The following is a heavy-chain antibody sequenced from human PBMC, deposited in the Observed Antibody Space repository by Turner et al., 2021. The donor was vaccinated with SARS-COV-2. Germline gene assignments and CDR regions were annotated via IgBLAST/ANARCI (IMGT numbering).Heavy chain of an antibody. J-gene: IGHJ4*02. CDR1: GFTFSSYS. D-gene: IGHD3-22*01. V-gene: IGHV3-21*01. CDR3: ARSPTAPGYYYDSSGYYTPYYFDY. CDR2: ISSSSSYI. Sequence: EVQLVESGGGLVKPGGSLRLSCAASGFTFSSYSMNWVRQAPGKGLEWVSSISSSSSYIYYADSVKGQFTISRDNAKNSLYLQMNSLRAEDTAVYYCARSPTAPGYYYDSSGYYTPYYFDYWGQGTLVTVSS.